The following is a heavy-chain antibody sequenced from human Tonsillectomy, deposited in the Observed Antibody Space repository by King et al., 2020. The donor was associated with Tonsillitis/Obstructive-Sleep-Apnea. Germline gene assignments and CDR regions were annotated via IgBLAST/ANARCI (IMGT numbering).Heavy chain of an antibody. CDR1: GYTFTGYY. D-gene: IGHD3-22*01. Sequence: QLVQSGAEVKKPGASVKVSCEASGYTFTGYYMHWVRQAPGQGLVWMGWINPNSGGTNYAQKFQGRVTMTRDTSISTAYMELSRLRSDDTAVYYCARVGAYYDSSAYYVSWGQGTLVTVSS. CDR3: ARVGAYYDSSAYYVS. V-gene: IGHV1-2*02. CDR2: INPNSGGT. J-gene: IGHJ4*02.